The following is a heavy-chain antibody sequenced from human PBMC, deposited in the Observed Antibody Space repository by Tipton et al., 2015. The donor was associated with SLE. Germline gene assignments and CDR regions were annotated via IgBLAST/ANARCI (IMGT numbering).Heavy chain of an antibody. V-gene: IGHV3-23*01. J-gene: IGHJ5*02. CDR1: GFSFITYA. CDR2: VSGSGETT. Sequence: SLRLSCAASGFSFITYAISWVRQAPGKGLEWVSAVSGSGETTYYADSVKGRFTISRDNSKTTLSLQMNSLRAEDTAVYYCARRDSSGLRFDPWGQGTLVTVSS. D-gene: IGHD3-22*01. CDR3: ARRDSSGLRFDP.